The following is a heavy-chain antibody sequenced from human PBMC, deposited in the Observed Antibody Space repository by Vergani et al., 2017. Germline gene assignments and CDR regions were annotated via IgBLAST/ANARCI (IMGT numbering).Heavy chain of an antibody. J-gene: IGHJ4*02. D-gene: IGHD6-13*01. V-gene: IGHV4-39*07. CDR3: ARSLPGIATH. CDR2: IYYSGST. CDR1: GGSISSSSYY. Sequence: QLQLQESGPGLVKPSETLSLTCTVSGGSISSSSYYWGWIRQPPGKGLEWIGSIYYSGSTYYNPSLKSRVTISVDTSKNQFSLKPSSVTAADTAVYYCARSLPGIATHWGQGTLVTVSS.